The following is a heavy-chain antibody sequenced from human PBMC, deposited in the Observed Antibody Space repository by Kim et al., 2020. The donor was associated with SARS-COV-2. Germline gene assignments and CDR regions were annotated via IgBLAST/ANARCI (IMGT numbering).Heavy chain of an antibody. J-gene: IGHJ5*02. V-gene: IGHV4-4*09. D-gene: IGHD6-19*01. CDR3: ATSRGWFSENWFDP. Sequence: PSLKSRVTISVDTSKDQFSLKLSSVTAADTAVYYCATSRGWFSENWFDPWGQGTLVTVSS.